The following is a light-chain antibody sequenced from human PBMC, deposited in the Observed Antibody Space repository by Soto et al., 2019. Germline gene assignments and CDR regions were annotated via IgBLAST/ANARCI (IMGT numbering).Light chain of an antibody. CDR2: DGF. V-gene: IGKV3D-20*01. Sequence: DIVLTQSPATLSLSPCEGAALSLGASQSVSSSRLAWYQQKPALAPRLLIYDGFLRATGIPDRFSGSGSGTDFTLTISRLEPEDFAVYYCQQYGNSPITFGQGTRLEIK. J-gene: IGKJ5*01. CDR1: QSVSSSR. CDR3: QQYGNSPIT.